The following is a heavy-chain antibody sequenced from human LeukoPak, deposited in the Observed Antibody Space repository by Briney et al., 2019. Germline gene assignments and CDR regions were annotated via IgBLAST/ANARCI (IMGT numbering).Heavy chain of an antibody. V-gene: IGHV4-38-2*02. CDR1: GYSISSGYY. CDR2: IYHSGST. J-gene: IGHJ5*02. D-gene: IGHD3-10*01. Sequence: SETLSLTCTVSGYSISSGYYWGWIRQPPGKGLEWIGSIYHSGSTYYNPSLKSRVTISVDTSKNQFSLKLSSVTPADTAVYYCARHPGGRNWFDPWGQGTLVTVSS. CDR3: ARHPGGRNWFDP.